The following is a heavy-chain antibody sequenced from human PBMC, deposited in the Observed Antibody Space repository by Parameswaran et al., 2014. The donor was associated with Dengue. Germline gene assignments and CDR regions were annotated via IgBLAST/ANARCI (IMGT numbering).Heavy chain of an antibody. CDR3: ARAVTNEYYFDY. CDR2: IIPIFGTA. J-gene: IGHJ4*02. V-gene: IGHV1-69*06. Sequence: WVRQAPGQGLEWMGGIIPIFGTANYAQKFQGRVTITADKSTSTAYMELSSLRSEDTAVYYCARAVTNEYYFDYWGQGTLVTVSS. D-gene: IGHD4-17*01.